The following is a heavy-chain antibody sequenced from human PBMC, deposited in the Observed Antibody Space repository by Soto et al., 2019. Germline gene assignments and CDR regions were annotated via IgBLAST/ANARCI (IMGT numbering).Heavy chain of an antibody. Sequence: GGSLRLSCAASGFTFSHFGMHWVRQVPGQGLEYVSSITSSGEQTFYADSVKGRFSISRDNSKGILHLQMNSLRAEDTAIYHCAKGVIDRGANAWGQGTVVTVPQ. CDR1: GFTFSHFG. V-gene: IGHV3-23*01. J-gene: IGHJ5*02. D-gene: IGHD2-8*01. CDR2: ITSSGEQT. CDR3: AKGVIDRGANA.